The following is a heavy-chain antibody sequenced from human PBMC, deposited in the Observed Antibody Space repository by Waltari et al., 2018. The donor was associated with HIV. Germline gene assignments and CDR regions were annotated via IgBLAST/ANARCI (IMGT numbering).Heavy chain of an antibody. D-gene: IGHD6-13*01. V-gene: IGHV2-70*15. CDR1: GFSPSTSGMC. J-gene: IGHJ4*02. CDR3: ARINRPAADTSYFDH. Sequence: QVTLRESGPVLVKPTQTLTLTCPFSGFSPSTSGMCVSWIRQPPGKALEWLARVDWDDDKWYSKSLKTRLTISKDTSKNQVVLKMTNMDPVDAATYYCARINRPAADTSYFDHWGQGTLVTVSS. CDR2: VDWDDDK.